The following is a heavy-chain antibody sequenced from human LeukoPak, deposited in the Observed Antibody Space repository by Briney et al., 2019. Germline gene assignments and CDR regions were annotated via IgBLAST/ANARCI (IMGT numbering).Heavy chain of an antibody. CDR2: IWHDGSHK. CDR1: GFAFNTYA. J-gene: IGHJ4*02. V-gene: IGHV3-33*01. CDR3: AIEIFGSGSYPDF. D-gene: IGHD3-10*01. Sequence: GRSLRLSCAASGFAFNTYAMHWVRQAPGQGLEWVALIWHDGSHKFYSNSVRGQFTISRDNSKNTVSLQMNNLRPEDTAVYYCAIEIFGSGSYPDFWGQGTLVTVSS.